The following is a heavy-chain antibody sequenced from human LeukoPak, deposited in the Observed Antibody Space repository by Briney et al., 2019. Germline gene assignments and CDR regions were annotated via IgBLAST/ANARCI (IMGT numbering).Heavy chain of an antibody. V-gene: IGHV3-7*01. CDR2: IKQDGSEK. CDR3: ARRSGSYSPYYYGMDV. Sequence: GGSLRLSCAASGFTFSSYWMSWVRQAPGKGLEWVANIKQDGSEKYYVDSVKGRFTISRDNAKNSLYLQMNSLRAEDTAVYYCARRSGSYSPYYYGMDVWGQGTTVTVSS. J-gene: IGHJ6*02. CDR1: GFTFSSYW. D-gene: IGHD1-26*01.